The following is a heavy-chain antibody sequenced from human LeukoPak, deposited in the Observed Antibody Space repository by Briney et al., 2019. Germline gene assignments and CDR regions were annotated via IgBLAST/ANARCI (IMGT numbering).Heavy chain of an antibody. CDR2: IYYSGST. V-gene: IGHV4-39*01. CDR1: GVSISSSSYY. J-gene: IGHJ4*02. Sequence: SETLSLTCTVSGVSISSSSYYWGWIRQPPGKGLEWIGSIYYSGSTYYNPSLKSRVTISVDTSKNQFSLKLSSVTAADTAVYYCARQGRWLQYNTDYWGQGTLVTVSS. CDR3: ARQGRWLQYNTDY. D-gene: IGHD5-24*01.